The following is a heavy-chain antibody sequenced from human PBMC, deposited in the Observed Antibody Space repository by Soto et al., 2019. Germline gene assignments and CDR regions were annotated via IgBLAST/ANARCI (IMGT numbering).Heavy chain of an antibody. Sequence: WGSLRLSCAASGFTFSNYGVHWVRQAPGKGLEWVAVIWYDGNNRYYADSVKGRFTISRDNSKNTLYLQMNSLRAEDTAVYYCAKDSGSMVLRYYFDYWGQGTLVTVSS. CDR3: AKDSGSMVLRYYFDY. CDR2: IWYDGNNR. J-gene: IGHJ4*02. CDR1: GFTFSNYG. V-gene: IGHV3-30*02. D-gene: IGHD3-10*01.